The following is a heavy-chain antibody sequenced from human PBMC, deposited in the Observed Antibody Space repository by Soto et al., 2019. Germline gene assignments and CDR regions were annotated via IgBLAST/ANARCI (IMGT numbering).Heavy chain of an antibody. CDR1: GFTFSSYA. Sequence: GGSLRLSCAASGFTFSSYAMSWVRQAPGKGLEWVSAISGSGGSTYYADSVKGRFTISRDNSKNTLYLQMNSLRAEDTAVYYCAKDAVLRFLEWLLGEPFDYWGQGTLVTVSS. D-gene: IGHD3-3*01. J-gene: IGHJ4*02. CDR3: AKDAVLRFLEWLLGEPFDY. V-gene: IGHV3-23*01. CDR2: ISGSGGST.